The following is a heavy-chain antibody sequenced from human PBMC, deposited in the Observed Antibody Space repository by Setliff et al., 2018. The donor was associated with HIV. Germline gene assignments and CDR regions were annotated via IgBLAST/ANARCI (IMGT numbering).Heavy chain of an antibody. D-gene: IGHD3-16*02. CDR2: IHQSGNT. CDR1: GVIVSSNY. CDR3: ASVNYHDTGFSYYYYMDV. V-gene: IGHV4-4*02. Sequence: GSLRLSCAVSGVIVSSNYMSWVRKAPGKGMEWIGEIHQSGNTNYNPSLKSRVTISIDKSKNQFSLKVSSVTAADTAVYYCASVNYHDTGFSYYYYMDVWAKGTTFTVSS. J-gene: IGHJ6*03.